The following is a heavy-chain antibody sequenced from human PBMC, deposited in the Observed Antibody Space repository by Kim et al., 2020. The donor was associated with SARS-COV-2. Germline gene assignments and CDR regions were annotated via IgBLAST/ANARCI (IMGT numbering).Heavy chain of an antibody. J-gene: IGHJ6*02. CDR3: ARDILPKDDYGDLNDPWWFYGMDV. Sequence: GGSLRLSCAASGFTFSSYSMNWVRQAPGKGLEWVSYISSSSSTIYYADSVKGRFTISRDNAKNSLYLQMNSLRAEDTAVYYCARDILPKDDYGDLNDPWWFYGMDVWGQGTTVTVSS. CDR1: GFTFSSYS. CDR2: ISSSSSTI. V-gene: IGHV3-48*04. D-gene: IGHD4-17*01.